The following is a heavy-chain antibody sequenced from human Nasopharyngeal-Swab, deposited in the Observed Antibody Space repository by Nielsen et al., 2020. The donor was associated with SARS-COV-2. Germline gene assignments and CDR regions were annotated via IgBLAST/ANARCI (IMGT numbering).Heavy chain of an antibody. D-gene: IGHD2-15*01. Sequence: GGSLRLSCAASGFTVSSNYMSWVRQAPGKGLEWVSVIYSGGSTYYADSVKGRFTISRDSSKSTMYLQMSSLRGEDTAVYYCARSGARHRGTDYWGQGTLVTVSS. V-gene: IGHV3-53*01. CDR3: ARSGARHRGTDY. J-gene: IGHJ4*02. CDR2: IYSGGST. CDR1: GFTVSSNY.